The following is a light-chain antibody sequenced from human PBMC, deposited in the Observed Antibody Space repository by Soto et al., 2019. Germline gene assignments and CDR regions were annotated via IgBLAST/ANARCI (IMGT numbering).Light chain of an antibody. Sequence: MVLTQSPGTLSLSPADRPTISCRRSKQASNNCLAWYQQKPGQAPRLLIYDASNRETGIPDRFSGSGSGTDFTLTISRLEPDDFAVYYCQQYNSSWTFGQGTKVDIK. V-gene: IGKV3-20*01. CDR3: QQYNSSWT. CDR1: KQASNNC. J-gene: IGKJ1*01. CDR2: DAS.